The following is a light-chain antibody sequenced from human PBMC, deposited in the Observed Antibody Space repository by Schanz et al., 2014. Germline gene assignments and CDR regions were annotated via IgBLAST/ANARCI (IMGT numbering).Light chain of an antibody. CDR2: GAS. CDR1: QSVSSSY. J-gene: IGKJ1*01. CDR3: QQYETSPAT. V-gene: IGKV3-20*01. Sequence: EIVLTQSPGTLSLSPGERVTLSCRASQSVSSSYLAWYQQKPGQAPRLLIYGASTRATGIPARFSGSGSGTEFTLTIRRLEPEDFAVYYCQQYETSPATFGQGTKVDIK.